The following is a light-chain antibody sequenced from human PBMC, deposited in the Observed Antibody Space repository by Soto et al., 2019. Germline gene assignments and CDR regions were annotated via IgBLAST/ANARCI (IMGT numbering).Light chain of an antibody. CDR3: HQYDHLHT. CDR2: DAS. V-gene: IGKV1-33*01. J-gene: IGKJ5*01. CDR1: QNINNY. Sequence: IHMTQYSSSLSASLGYIVTITCQASQNINNYLNWYQQKPGRAPKLLIYDASNLEAGVPSRFRGSGSGTDFTFTISRLQTEDIATYYCHQYDHLHTSRQGGRLEIK.